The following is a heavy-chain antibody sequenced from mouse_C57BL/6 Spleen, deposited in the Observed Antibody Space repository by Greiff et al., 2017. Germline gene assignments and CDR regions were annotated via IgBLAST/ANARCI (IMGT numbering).Heavy chain of an antibody. Sequence: EVKVVESGGGLVKPGGSLKLSCAASGFTFSDYGMHWVRQAPEKGLEWVAYISSGSSTIYYADTVKGRFTISRDNAKNTLFLQMTSLRSEDTAMYYCAREDYYDYGFAYWGQGTLVTVSA. CDR2: ISSGSSTI. V-gene: IGHV5-17*01. J-gene: IGHJ3*01. D-gene: IGHD2-4*01. CDR1: GFTFSDYG. CDR3: AREDYYDYGFAY.